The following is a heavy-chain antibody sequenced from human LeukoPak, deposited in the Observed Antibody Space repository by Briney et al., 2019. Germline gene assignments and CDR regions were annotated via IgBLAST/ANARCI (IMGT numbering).Heavy chain of an antibody. J-gene: IGHJ1*01. CDR2: ISGSGGST. CDR1: GFTFSSYA. Sequence: PGGSLRLSCAASGFTFSSYAMSWVRQAPGKGLEWVSAISGSGGSTYYADSVKGRFTISRDNSKNTLYLQMNSLRAENTAVYYSAKDYGSGWYPEYFQHWGQGTLVTVSS. D-gene: IGHD6-19*01. V-gene: IGHV3-23*01. CDR3: AKDYGSGWYPEYFQH.